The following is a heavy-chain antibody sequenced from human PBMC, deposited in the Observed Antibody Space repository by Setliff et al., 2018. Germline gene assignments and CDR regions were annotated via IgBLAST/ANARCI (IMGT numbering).Heavy chain of an antibody. CDR3: AKDPPLTGGGSWESYDAFDI. CDR1: GFTFSSYA. D-gene: IGHD2-15*01. CDR2: IIGSGIST. J-gene: IGHJ3*02. V-gene: IGHV3-23*01. Sequence: PGGSLRLSCAASGFTFSSYAMSWVRQAPGKGLEWVSTIIGSGISTYYADSVEGRFTISRDNSKNTLYLQMNSLRAEDTAVYYCAKDPPLTGGGSWESYDAFDIWGQGTMVTVSS.